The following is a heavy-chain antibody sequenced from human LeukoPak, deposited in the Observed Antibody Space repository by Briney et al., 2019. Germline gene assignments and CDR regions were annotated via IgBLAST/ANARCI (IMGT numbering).Heavy chain of an antibody. Sequence: PSETLSLTCTVSGGSISSTSYYWGWIRQPPGKGLEWIGSIYYSGSTYSNPSLKSRLNISVDTSKNQFSLKLSSVTAADTAVYYCARERGYERYDYWGQGTLVTVSS. CDR1: GGSISSTSYY. D-gene: IGHD5-12*01. CDR2: IYYSGST. J-gene: IGHJ4*02. V-gene: IGHV4-39*07. CDR3: ARERGYERYDY.